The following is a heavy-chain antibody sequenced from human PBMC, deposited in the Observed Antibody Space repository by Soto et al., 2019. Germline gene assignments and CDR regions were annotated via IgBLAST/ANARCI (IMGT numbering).Heavy chain of an antibody. CDR1: GYTFTGYY. CDR2: INPNSGGT. CDR3: ARERTGASIAARPGGGYAFDI. D-gene: IGHD6-6*01. V-gene: IGHV1-2*04. J-gene: IGHJ3*02. Sequence: ASVKVSCKASGYTFTGYYMHWVRQAPGQGLEWMGWINPNSGGTNYAQKFQGWVTMTRDTSISTAYMELSRLGSDDTAVYYCARERTGASIAARPGGGYAFDIWGQGTMVTVSS.